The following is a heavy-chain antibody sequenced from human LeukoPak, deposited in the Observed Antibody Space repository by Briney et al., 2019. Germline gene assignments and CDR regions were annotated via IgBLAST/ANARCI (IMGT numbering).Heavy chain of an antibody. D-gene: IGHD1-26*01. CDR1: GGSISSGGYS. V-gene: IGHV4-30-2*01. J-gene: IGHJ4*02. CDR2: IYHSGST. Sequence: PSETLSLTCAVSGGSISSGGYSWSWIRQPPGKGLEWIGYIYHSGSTYYSPSLKSRVTISVDRSKNQFSLKLSSVTAADTAVYYCAKDQRWESPHYLDSWGQGTLVTVSS. CDR3: AKDQRWESPHYLDS.